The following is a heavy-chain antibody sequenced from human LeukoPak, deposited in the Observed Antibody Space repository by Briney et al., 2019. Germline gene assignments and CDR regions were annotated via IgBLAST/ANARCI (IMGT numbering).Heavy chain of an antibody. D-gene: IGHD1-1*01. Sequence: ASVKVSCKASGYTVTGYYMHSVRQAPGQGLEWMGWINPNSGGTNYAQKFQGRDTMTSDTSISTAYMELSRLRSDDPAVYYCARDMNEDWNPMYNSFDPWGQGTLVTVSS. CDR2: INPNSGGT. CDR3: ARDMNEDWNPMYNSFDP. J-gene: IGHJ5*02. CDR1: GYTVTGYY. V-gene: IGHV1-2*02.